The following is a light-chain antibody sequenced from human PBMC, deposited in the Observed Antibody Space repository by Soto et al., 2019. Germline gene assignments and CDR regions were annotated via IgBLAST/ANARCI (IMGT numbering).Light chain of an antibody. V-gene: IGKV3-15*01. Sequence: EIGLPQYPATLSLSPGGRATLSCRASQSISDTLAWYQQKPGQAPRLLIYGASRRATGFPARFSGSGSGTDFTLTISSLQSEDFAVYYCQQYDNWPRTFGQGTKVDIK. J-gene: IGKJ1*01. CDR3: QQYDNWPRT. CDR1: QSISDT. CDR2: GAS.